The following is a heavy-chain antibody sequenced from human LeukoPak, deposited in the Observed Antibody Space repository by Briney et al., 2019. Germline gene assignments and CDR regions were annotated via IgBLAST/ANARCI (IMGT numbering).Heavy chain of an antibody. CDR2: INIGGTNT. Sequence: GGSLTLSCAASGFTFNDYYMRWIRQAPGKGLEWLSYINIGGTNTHYADSVKGRFTISRDNAKKSLYLEMNNLRAEDTAVYYCATDGAGFDTWGQGVLVTVPS. CDR1: GFTFNDYY. V-gene: IGHV3-11*01. J-gene: IGHJ5*02. CDR3: ATDGAGFDT.